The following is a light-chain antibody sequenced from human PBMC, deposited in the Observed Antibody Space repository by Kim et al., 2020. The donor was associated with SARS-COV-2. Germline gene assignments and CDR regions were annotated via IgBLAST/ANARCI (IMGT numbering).Light chain of an antibody. CDR3: QQYYNWPLT. V-gene: IGKV3-15*01. J-gene: IGKJ4*01. CDR2: GAS. CDR1: QNVNTD. Sequence: VSPGERATLSCRASQNVNTDLAWYQQKPGQAPRLLIYGASTRAAGVPARFSGSASGTDFTLTISSLQSEDFAVYYCQQYYNWPLTFGGGTKVDIK.